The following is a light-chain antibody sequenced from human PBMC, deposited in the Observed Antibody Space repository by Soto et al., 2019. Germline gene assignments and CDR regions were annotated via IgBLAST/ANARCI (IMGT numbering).Light chain of an antibody. J-gene: IGLJ2*01. V-gene: IGLV4-69*01. CDR3: QTWDTGARVV. Sequence: QPVLTQSPSASASLGASVKLTCTLSSGHSSYAIAWHQQQSEKGPRYLMKLSSDGSHSKGDGIPDRFSGSSSGAERYLTISSLQSEYEADYYCQTWDTGARVVFGGGTKLTVL. CDR2: LSSDGSH. CDR1: SGHSSYA.